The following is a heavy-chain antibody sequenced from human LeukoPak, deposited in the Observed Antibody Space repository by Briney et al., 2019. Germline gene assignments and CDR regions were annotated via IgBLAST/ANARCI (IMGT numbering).Heavy chain of an antibody. Sequence: GGSLRLSCAASGFTFSSYAMHWVRQAPGKGLEWVTVISYDGSNKYYADSVKGRFTISRDNSKNTLYLQMNSLRAEDTAVYYCAKVAPYSSGWYTPDYWGQGTLVTVSS. CDR1: GFTFSSYA. J-gene: IGHJ4*02. CDR2: ISYDGSNK. D-gene: IGHD6-19*01. V-gene: IGHV3-30-3*01. CDR3: AKVAPYSSGWYTPDY.